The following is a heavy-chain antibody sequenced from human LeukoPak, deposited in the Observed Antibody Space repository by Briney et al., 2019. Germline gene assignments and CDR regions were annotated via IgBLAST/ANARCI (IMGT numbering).Heavy chain of an antibody. CDR2: IYYSGST. Sequence: PSETLSLTCTVSGGSISSYYWSWTRQPPGKGLEWIGYIYYSGSTKYNPSLKSRVTISVDTSKNQFSLKLSSVTAADTAVYYCARWGMTTVTIDYWGQGTLVTVSS. D-gene: IGHD4-11*01. J-gene: IGHJ4*02. CDR3: ARWGMTTVTIDY. CDR1: GGSISSYY. V-gene: IGHV4-59*01.